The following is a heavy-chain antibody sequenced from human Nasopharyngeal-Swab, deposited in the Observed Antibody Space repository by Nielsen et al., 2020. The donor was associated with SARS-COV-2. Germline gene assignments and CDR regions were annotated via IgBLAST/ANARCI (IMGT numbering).Heavy chain of an antibody. D-gene: IGHD1-1*01. CDR2: IKPDGSEK. J-gene: IGHJ6*02. CDR3: ARDPDDTSYGMDV. Sequence: GESLKISCAASGFIFSDYYMNWIRQAPGKGLEWVANIKPDGSEKYYVDSVKGRFTISRDNARNSLYLQMNSLRAEDTAVYYCARDPDDTSYGMDVWGQGTTVTVSS. CDR1: GFIFSDYY. V-gene: IGHV3-7*03.